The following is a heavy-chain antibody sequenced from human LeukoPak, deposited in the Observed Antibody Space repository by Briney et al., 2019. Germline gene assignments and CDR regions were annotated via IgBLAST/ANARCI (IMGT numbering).Heavy chain of an antibody. Sequence: SETLSLTCAVYGGSFSGYYWSWLRQPPGKGLEWIGEINHSGSTNYNPSLKSRVTISVDTSKNQFSLKLSSVTAADTAVYYCAREGFGVVIKEVLGYYYMEVWGKGTTVTVSS. D-gene: IGHD3-3*01. CDR1: GGSFSGYY. CDR2: INHSGST. J-gene: IGHJ6*03. CDR3: AREGFGVVIKEVLGYYYMEV. V-gene: IGHV4-34*01.